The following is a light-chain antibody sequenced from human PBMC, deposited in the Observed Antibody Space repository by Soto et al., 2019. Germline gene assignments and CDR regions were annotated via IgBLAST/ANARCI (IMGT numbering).Light chain of an antibody. CDR3: CSYAGSYTFV. CDR2: DVS. J-gene: IGLJ1*01. Sequence: SVLTQPRSVSGSPGQSVTISCTGTSSHVGGYNYVSWYQQHPGKAPKLMIYDVSKRPSGVPDRFSGSKSGNTASLTISGLQAEDEADYYCCSYAGSYTFVFGTVTKVTVL. V-gene: IGLV2-11*01. CDR1: SSHVGGYNY.